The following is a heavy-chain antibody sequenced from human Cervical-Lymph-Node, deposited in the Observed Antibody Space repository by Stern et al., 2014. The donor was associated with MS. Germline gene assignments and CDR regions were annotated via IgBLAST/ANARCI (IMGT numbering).Heavy chain of an antibody. V-gene: IGHV1-69*01. CDR1: GGTFNVYA. D-gene: IGHD2-15*01. J-gene: IGHJ6*02. Sequence: QVQLVQSGAEVKKPGSSVKVSCQASGGTFNVYAINWLRQAPGQGLVWMGGINPIFGTANYAQKFQGRVTITADESTRTSSMQLSSLRSNDTAVYYCARDGRHRDNYGLDVWGQGTTVIVSS. CDR3: ARDGRHRDNYGLDV. CDR2: INPIFGTA.